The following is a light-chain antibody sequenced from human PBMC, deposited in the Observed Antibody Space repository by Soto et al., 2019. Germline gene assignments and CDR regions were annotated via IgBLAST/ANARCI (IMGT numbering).Light chain of an antibody. CDR2: AAS. V-gene: IGKV1-6*01. J-gene: IGKJ4*01. CDR3: LQDYDYPLT. CDR1: QGIRND. Sequence: AIQMTQSPSSLSASVGDRVTITCRANQGIRNDLGWYQQKPGKAPKLLIYAASTLQSGVPSRFSGSGSGTDFTLTIGSLQPEDFATYYCLQDYDYPLTFGGGTKVEIK.